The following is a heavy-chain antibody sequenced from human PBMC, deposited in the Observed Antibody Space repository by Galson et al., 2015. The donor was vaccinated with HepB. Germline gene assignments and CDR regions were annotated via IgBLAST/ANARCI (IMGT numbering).Heavy chain of an antibody. V-gene: IGHV3-30-3*01. CDR3: ARAAGLLGRIAVAGTADY. J-gene: IGHJ4*02. D-gene: IGHD6-19*01. CDR2: ISYDGGNK. CDR1: GFTFSSYV. Sequence: SLRLSCAASGFTFSSYVMNWVRQAPGKGLEWVAVISYDGGNKYYADSVKGRFTISRDNSKNTLYLQMNSLRAEDTAVYYCARAAGLLGRIAVAGTADYWGQGTLVTVSS.